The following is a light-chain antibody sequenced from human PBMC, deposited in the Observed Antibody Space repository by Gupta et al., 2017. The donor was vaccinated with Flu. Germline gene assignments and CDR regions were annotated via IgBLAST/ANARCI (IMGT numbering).Light chain of an antibody. Sequence: DIVMTQSPDSLAVSLGERATINCRSSQSVLYSPNNRNYLAWYQQKPGQPPKLLISWASTRESGVPDRFSGSGSETDFTLTISSLQAEDVAVYYCQQYDRSPFTFGQGTKVDLE. CDR2: WAS. V-gene: IGKV4-1*01. J-gene: IGKJ3*01. CDR1: QSVLYSPNNRNY. CDR3: QQYDRSPFT.